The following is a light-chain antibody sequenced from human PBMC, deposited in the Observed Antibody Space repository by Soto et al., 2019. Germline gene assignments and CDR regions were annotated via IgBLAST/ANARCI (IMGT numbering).Light chain of an antibody. CDR1: QSISSW. V-gene: IGKV1-5*01. J-gene: IGKJ1*01. Sequence: DIQMTQSPSTLSASVGDRVTITCRASQSISSWLAWYQQKPGKAPKLLIYDASSLESVVPSRFSGSGSGTEFTLTIISLQPDDFAPYYCQQYNIYSRTFGQGTKVEIK. CDR2: DAS. CDR3: QQYNIYSRT.